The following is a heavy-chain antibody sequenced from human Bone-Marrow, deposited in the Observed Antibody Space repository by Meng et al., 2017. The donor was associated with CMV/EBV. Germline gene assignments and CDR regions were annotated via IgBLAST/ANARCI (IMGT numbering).Heavy chain of an antibody. CDR3: ARVTLARRQTHDAFDI. Sequence: GSLRLSCAVYGGSFSGYYWSWIRQPPGKGLEWIGEINHSGSTNYNPSLKSRVTISVDTSKNQFSLKLSSVTAADTAVYYCARVTLARRQTHDAFDIWGQGTRVT. CDR2: INHSGST. V-gene: IGHV4-34*01. D-gene: IGHD4-23*01. J-gene: IGHJ3*02. CDR1: GGSFSGYY.